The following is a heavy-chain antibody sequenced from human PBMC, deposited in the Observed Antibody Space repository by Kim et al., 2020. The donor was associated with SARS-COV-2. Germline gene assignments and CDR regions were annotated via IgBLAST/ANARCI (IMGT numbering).Heavy chain of an antibody. CDR1: GFTFSSYS. CDR2: ISSSSSYI. Sequence: GGSLRLSCAASGFTFSSYSMNWVRQAPGKGLEWVSSISSSSSYIYYADSVKGRFTISRDNAKNSLYLQMNSLRAEDTAVYYCARDRGYSYYYGMDVWGQGTTVTVSS. J-gene: IGHJ6*02. D-gene: IGHD5-18*01. CDR3: ARDRGYSYYYGMDV. V-gene: IGHV3-21*01.